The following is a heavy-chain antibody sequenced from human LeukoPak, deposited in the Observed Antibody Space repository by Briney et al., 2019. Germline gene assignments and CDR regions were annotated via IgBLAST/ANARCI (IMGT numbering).Heavy chain of an antibody. D-gene: IGHD6-13*01. CDR2: IYSGDSDT. V-gene: IGHV5-51*01. CDR3: ARAASSRGYIGY. CDR1: GYTFTTSW. J-gene: IGHJ4*02. Sequence: SGESLKISCKSSGYTFTTSWIGWVRQMPGKGLEWMGIIYSGDSDTRYSPSFQGQVTISADKSISTAYLQWSSLKVSDTAIYYCARAASSRGYIGYWGQGTLVTVSS.